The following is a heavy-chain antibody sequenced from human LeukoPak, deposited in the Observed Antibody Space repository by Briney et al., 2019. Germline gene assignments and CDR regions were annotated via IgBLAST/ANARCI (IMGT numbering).Heavy chain of an antibody. Sequence: SETLSLTCTVSGGSISSYYWGWIRQPPGKGLEWIGIIYYSGSTYDNSSLKSRVTISVDTSKNQFSLRLSSVTAADTAVYYCARRTPILKNYDSDPIDAFDIWGQGTMVTVSS. CDR1: GGSISSYY. CDR3: ARRTPILKNYDSDPIDAFDI. D-gene: IGHD3-22*01. V-gene: IGHV4-39*01. J-gene: IGHJ3*02. CDR2: IYYSGST.